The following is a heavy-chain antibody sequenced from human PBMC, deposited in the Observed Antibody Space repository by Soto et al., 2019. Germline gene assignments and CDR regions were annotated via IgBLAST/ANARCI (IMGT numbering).Heavy chain of an antibody. J-gene: IGHJ4*02. CDR1: GDSFTHSW. D-gene: IGHD2-8*01. CDR2: IYPGDSDT. V-gene: IGHV5-51*01. Sequence: PGESLKISCKGSGDSFTHSWIGWERQMPGKGLEWMGIIYPGDSDTKYSPSFRGQVTISADKSIRTAYLQWSSLKASDTAMYYCAILDRATNHAGFDSWVQGTLVTVSS. CDR3: AILDRATNHAGFDS.